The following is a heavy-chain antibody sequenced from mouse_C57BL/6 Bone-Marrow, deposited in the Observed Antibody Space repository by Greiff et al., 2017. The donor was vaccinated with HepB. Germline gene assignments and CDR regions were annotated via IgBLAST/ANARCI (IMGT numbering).Heavy chain of an antibody. D-gene: IGHD2-5*01. CDR2: IFPRSGNT. J-gene: IGHJ1*03. CDR3: ADSKSYWYFDV. Sequence: QVQLQQSGAELARPGASVKLSCKASGYTFTSYGISWVKQRTGQGLEWIGEIFPRSGNTYYNEKFKGKATLTADKSSSTAYMELRSLTSEDSAVYFCADSKSYWYFDVWGTGTTVTVSS. CDR1: GYTFTSYG. V-gene: IGHV1-81*01.